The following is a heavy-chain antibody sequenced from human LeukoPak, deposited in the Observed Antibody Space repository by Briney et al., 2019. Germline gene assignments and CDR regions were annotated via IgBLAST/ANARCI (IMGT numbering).Heavy chain of an antibody. CDR3: AKDDGGSPPDAFDI. CDR1: GFSFSSYS. V-gene: IGHV3-23*01. J-gene: IGHJ3*02. CDR2: ISYSGGST. Sequence: GESLRLSCAASGFSFSSYSMSWVRQAPGKGLEWVSTISYSGGSTYYADSVKGRFAISRDSSKNTLYLQMNGLRGEDTAVYYCAKDDGGSPPDAFDIWGQGTLVTVSS. D-gene: IGHD1-26*01.